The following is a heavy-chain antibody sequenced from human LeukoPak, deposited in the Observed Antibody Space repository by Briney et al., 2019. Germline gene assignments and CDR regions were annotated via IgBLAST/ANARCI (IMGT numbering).Heavy chain of an antibody. CDR1: GGSISSYY. CDR2: IYYSGST. D-gene: IGHD4-17*01. CDR3: AREHGDYVHFDY. V-gene: IGHV4-59*01. J-gene: IGHJ4*02. Sequence: SETLSLTCTVSGGSISSYYWSWIRQPPGEGLEWIGYIYYSGSTNYNPSLKSRVTISVDTSKNQFSLKLSSVTAADTAVYYCAREHGDYVHFDYWGQGTLVTVSS.